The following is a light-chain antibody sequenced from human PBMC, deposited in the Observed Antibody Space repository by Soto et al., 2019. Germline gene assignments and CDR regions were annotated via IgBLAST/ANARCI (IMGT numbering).Light chain of an antibody. CDR1: QSLVYSDGNIY. CDR3: VQGTHWPWT. J-gene: IGKJ1*01. Sequence: DVMMTQSPLSLPVTLGQPASISCRSSQSLVYSDGNIYLHWFQQRPGQSPRRLIYMVSNRDSGVPVRFSGSGSGTDFTLKISRVEAEDVGIYYCVQGTHWPWTFGQGTKVEIK. V-gene: IGKV2-30*01. CDR2: MVS.